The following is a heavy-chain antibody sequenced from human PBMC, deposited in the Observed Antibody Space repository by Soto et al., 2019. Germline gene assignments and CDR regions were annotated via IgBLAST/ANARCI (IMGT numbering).Heavy chain of an antibody. D-gene: IGHD5-18*01. J-gene: IGHJ4*02. Sequence: QITLKESGPTLVKPTQTLTLTCTFSGFSLRTSGVGVGWIRQPPGKALEWLALIYWDDDKRYSPSLKSRLTITQDTSKNHVVLTMTNMDPVDTATYYCAHRGYSYGSFDCWGQGTLVTVSS. V-gene: IGHV2-5*02. CDR1: GFSLRTSGVG. CDR3: AHRGYSYGSFDC. CDR2: IYWDDDK.